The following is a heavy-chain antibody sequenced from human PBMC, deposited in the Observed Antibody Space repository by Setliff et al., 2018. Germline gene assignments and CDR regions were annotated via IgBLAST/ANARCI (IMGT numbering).Heavy chain of an antibody. D-gene: IGHD1-1*01. J-gene: IGHJ1*01. CDR2: IWDDGGNK. CDR1: GFTFSSYR. Sequence: PGGSLRLSCAASGFTFSSYRMHWVRQAPGKGLEWVAVIWDDGGNKYHADSVKGRFTISRDNSKNTLYLQMNSLRPEDTAVYYCVNSGNPSRAEHFQHWGQGTLVTVSS. CDR3: VNSGNPSRAEHFQH. V-gene: IGHV3-33*08.